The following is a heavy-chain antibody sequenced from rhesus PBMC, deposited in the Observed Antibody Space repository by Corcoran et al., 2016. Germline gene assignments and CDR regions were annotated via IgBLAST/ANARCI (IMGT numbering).Heavy chain of an antibody. V-gene: IGHV4-93*02. CDR3: ARRLATVTLSYFDY. Sequence: CAVSGGSISSSNWWSWIRQSPGKGLEWIGYIYGGSGSTSYNPSLKSRVTISTDTSKNQFSLKLSSVTAADTAVYYCARRLATVTLSYFDYWGQGVLVTVSS. CDR1: GGSISSSNW. J-gene: IGHJ4*01. CDR2: IYGGSGST. D-gene: IGHD5-36*02.